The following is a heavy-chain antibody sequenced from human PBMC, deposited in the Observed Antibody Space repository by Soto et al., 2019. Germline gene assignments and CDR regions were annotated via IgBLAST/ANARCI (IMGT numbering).Heavy chain of an antibody. CDR2: IYHSGST. Sequence: QLQLQESGSGLVKPSQTPSLTCAVSGGSISSGGYSWSWIRQPPGKGLEWIGYIYHSGSTYYNPSLKSRVTISVDRSKNQFSLKLSSVTAADTAVYYCARASGYYDSSGHDYFDYWGQGTLVTVSS. V-gene: IGHV4-30-2*01. J-gene: IGHJ4*02. CDR3: ARASGYYDSSGHDYFDY. CDR1: GGSISSGGYS. D-gene: IGHD3-22*01.